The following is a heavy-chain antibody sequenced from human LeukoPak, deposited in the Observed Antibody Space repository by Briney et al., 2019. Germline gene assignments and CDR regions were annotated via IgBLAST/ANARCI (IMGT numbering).Heavy chain of an antibody. CDR1: GGSISSSDYY. J-gene: IGHJ4*02. Sequence: SETLSLTCTVSGGSISSSDYYWSWIRQPAGKGLEWIGRIYTSGSTNYNPSLKSRVTMSVDTSKNQFSLKLSSVTAADTAVYYCARGGHSSSWEQFDYWGQGTLVTVSS. CDR2: IYTSGST. D-gene: IGHD6-13*01. CDR3: ARGGHSSSWEQFDY. V-gene: IGHV4-61*02.